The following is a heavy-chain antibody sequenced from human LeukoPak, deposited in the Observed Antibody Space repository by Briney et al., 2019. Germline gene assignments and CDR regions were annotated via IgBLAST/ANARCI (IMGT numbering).Heavy chain of an antibody. V-gene: IGHV4-39*01. CDR1: GGSTSRRSYY. CDR3: ARPLDGTFDY. CDR2: IYYSGST. J-gene: IGHJ4*02. Sequence: SETLSLTCTISGGSTSRRSYYWGWIRQPPGKGLEWIGSIYYSGSTYYNPSLKSRVTVSVDTSKNQFSLKLSSVTAADTAVYYCARPLDGTFDYWGQGTLVTVSS. D-gene: IGHD1-1*01.